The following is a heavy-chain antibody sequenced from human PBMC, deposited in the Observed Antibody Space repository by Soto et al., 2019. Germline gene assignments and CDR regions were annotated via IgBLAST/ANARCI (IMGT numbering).Heavy chain of an antibody. J-gene: IGHJ3*02. Sequence: GGSLRLSCAASGFTFDDYAMHWVRQAPGKGLGWVSGISWNSGSIGYADSVKGRFTISRDNAKNSLYLQMNSLRAEDTALYYCAKASLEYSSSIGAFDIWGQGTMVTVSS. CDR2: ISWNSGSI. CDR3: AKASLEYSSSIGAFDI. D-gene: IGHD6-6*01. CDR1: GFTFDDYA. V-gene: IGHV3-9*01.